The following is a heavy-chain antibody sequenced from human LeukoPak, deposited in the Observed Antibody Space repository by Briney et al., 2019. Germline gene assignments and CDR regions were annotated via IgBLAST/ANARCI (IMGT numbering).Heavy chain of an antibody. CDR1: GGSISSNSYY. V-gene: IGHV4-39*01. Sequence: SETLSLTCTVSGGSISSNSYYWGWIRQSPGKGLEWIGTIYYSEYTYYSPSLKSRVTISRDTSNNQFSLELSSVTAADTAVYYCARSDDSSGYYDYFDYWGQGTLVTVSS. CDR3: ARSDDSSGYYDYFDY. CDR2: IYYSEYT. J-gene: IGHJ4*02. D-gene: IGHD3-22*01.